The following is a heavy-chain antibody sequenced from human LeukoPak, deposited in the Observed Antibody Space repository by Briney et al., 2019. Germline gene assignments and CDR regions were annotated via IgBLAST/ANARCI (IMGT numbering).Heavy chain of an antibody. CDR1: GGTFSSYA. V-gene: IGHV1-69*01. CDR2: IIPIFGTA. Sequence: ASVKVSCKASGGTFSSYAISWVRQAPGQGLEWMGGIIPIFGTANNAQKFQGRVTITADESTSTAYMELSSLRSEDTAVYYCARVDTAMAGYYYYYMDVWGKGTTVTVSS. CDR3: ARVDTAMAGYYYYYMDV. J-gene: IGHJ6*03. D-gene: IGHD5-18*01.